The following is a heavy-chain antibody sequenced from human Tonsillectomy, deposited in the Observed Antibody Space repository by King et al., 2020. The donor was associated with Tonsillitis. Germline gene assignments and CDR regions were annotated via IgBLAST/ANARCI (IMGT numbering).Heavy chain of an antibody. Sequence: LQLQESGPGLVKPSETLSLSCTVSDSSISGGNHYWGWIRQPPGQGLEWIGSIDYTGTTYYNPSLKSRVTISLDTSKKRFSLKVSSVTAADTAVYYCARHPVWWSDRRSVWFDPWGQGTLVTVSS. CDR2: IDYTGTT. CDR1: DSSISGGNHY. CDR3: ARHPVWWSDRRSVWFDP. D-gene: IGHD2-21*01. V-gene: IGHV4-39*07. J-gene: IGHJ5*02.